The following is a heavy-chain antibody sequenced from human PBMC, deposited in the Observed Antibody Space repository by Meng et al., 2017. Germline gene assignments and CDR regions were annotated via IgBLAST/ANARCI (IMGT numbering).Heavy chain of an antibody. CDR2: INHSGST. J-gene: IGHJ4*02. CDR1: GGSFSGYY. V-gene: IGHV4-34*01. CDR3: ARAGRRALRYFDY. Sequence: SETLFLTCAVYGGSFSGYYWSWIRQPPGKGLEWIGEINHSGSTNYNPSLKSRVTISVDTSKNQFSLKLSSVTAADTAVYYCARAGRRALRYFDYWGQGTLVTVSS.